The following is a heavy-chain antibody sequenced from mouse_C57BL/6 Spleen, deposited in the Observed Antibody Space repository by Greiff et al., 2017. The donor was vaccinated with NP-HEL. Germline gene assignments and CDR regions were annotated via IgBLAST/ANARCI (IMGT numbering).Heavy chain of an antibody. CDR1: GYTFTSYW. D-gene: IGHD2-3*01. Sequence: VQLQQPGAELVRPGTSVKLSCKASGYTFTSYWMHWVKQRPGQGLEWIGVIDPSDSYTNYNQKFKGKATLTVDTSSSTAYMQLSSLTSEDSAVYYCARDGYYVAWFAYWGQGTLVTVSA. J-gene: IGHJ3*01. CDR3: ARDGYYVAWFAY. CDR2: IDPSDSYT. V-gene: IGHV1-59*01.